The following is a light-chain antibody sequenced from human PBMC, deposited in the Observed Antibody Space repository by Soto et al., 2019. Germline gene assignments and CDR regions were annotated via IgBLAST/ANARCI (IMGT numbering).Light chain of an antibody. V-gene: IGKV3-20*01. J-gene: IGKJ4*01. CDR3: QQYGSSPLT. CDR1: QSVSSSY. CDR2: GAS. Sequence: EIVLTQSPGTLSLSPGERATLSCRASQSVSSSYLAWYQQKLGQAPRLLIYGASSRATGIPDRFSGSGSGTDFTLTISRLEPEDFAVYYCQQYGSSPLTFDGGTKVEIK.